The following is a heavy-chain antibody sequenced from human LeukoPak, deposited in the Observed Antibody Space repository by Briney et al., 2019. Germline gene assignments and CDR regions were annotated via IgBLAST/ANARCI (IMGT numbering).Heavy chain of an antibody. V-gene: IGHV4-61*02. D-gene: IGHD4-11*01. Sequence: PSETLSLTCTVSGGSISSGSYYWSWIRQPAGKGLEGIGRIYTSGSTNYNPSLKSRVTISVDTSKNQFSLKLSSVTAADTAVYYCARVPGYGNTSYYYYYMDVWGKGTTVTVSS. CDR3: ARVPGYGNTSYYYYYMDV. CDR1: GGSISSGSYY. CDR2: IYTSGST. J-gene: IGHJ6*03.